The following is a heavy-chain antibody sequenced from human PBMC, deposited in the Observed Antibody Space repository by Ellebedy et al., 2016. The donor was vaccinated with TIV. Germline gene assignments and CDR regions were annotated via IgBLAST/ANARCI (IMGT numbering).Heavy chain of an antibody. CDR2: ISNDGRSK. Sequence: GESLKISCVASGFTFSDYGMHWVRQAPGKGLAWVANISNDGRSKKHSDSVRGRFTISRDNSKSTLYLQMDSLRADDKAVYYCAPGGTNKVKKGFAYWGQGTLVTVSS. V-gene: IGHV3-30*03. CDR3: APGGTNKVKKGFAY. D-gene: IGHD3-16*01. J-gene: IGHJ4*02. CDR1: GFTFSDYG.